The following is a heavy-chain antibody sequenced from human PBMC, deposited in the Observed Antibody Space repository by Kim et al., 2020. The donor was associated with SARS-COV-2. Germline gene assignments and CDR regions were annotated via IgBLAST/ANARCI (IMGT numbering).Heavy chain of an antibody. Sequence: SETLSLTCTVSGSSVGIGDYWDWIRQSPGRGLEWIASISHEGNTYDNSPLPSRLMVSVDTSKKQISLKLGSVTAADPAVCYCARSGICGRFNFDVWGRGSMVTVSS. V-gene: IGHV4-38-2*02. CDR3: ARSGICGRFNFDV. J-gene: IGHJ3*01. CDR2: ISHEGNT. CDR1: GSSVGIGDY. D-gene: IGHD1-26*01.